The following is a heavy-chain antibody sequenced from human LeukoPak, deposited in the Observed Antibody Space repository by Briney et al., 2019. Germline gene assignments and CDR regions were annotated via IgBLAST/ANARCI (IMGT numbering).Heavy chain of an antibody. CDR1: GGSISSYY. CDR2: IYTSGST. Sequence: SETLSLTCTVSGGSISSYYWSWIRQPPGKGLEWIGYIYTSGSTNYNPSLKSRVTISVDTSKNQFSLKLSSVTAADTAVYYCARGLGPPTTVTTYPYYYGMDVWGQGTTVTVSS. CDR3: ARGLGPPTTVTTYPYYYGMDV. D-gene: IGHD4-17*01. V-gene: IGHV4-4*09. J-gene: IGHJ6*02.